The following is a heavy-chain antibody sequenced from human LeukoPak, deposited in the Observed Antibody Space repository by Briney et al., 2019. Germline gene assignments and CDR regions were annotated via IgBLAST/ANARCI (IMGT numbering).Heavy chain of an antibody. V-gene: IGHV4-34*01. CDR2: INHSGSS. J-gene: IGHJ4*02. CDR1: GESFKDYY. CDR3: ARSGTYQHSSSYDY. D-gene: IGHD6-13*01. Sequence: PSETLSLTCAVYGESFKDYYWNWVRQPPGKGLEWIGEINHSGSSNYNPSLKSRVTISVDTSKNQFSLKLSSVTAADTAVYYCARSGTYQHSSSYDYWGQGTLVTVSS.